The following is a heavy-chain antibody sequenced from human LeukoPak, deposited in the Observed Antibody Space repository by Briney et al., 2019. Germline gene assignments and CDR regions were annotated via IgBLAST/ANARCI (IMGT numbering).Heavy chain of an antibody. J-gene: IGHJ4*02. CDR2: IYYSGST. Sequence: SETLSLTCTVSGGSISSSSYYWGWIRQPPGKGLEWIGYIYYSGSTNYNPSLKSRVTISIDTSKNQFSLKLSSVTAADTAVYYCARAHATMVRGVIIPGYFDYWGQGTLVTVSS. CDR3: ARAHATMVRGVIIPGYFDY. V-gene: IGHV4-61*05. CDR1: GGSISSSSYY. D-gene: IGHD3-10*01.